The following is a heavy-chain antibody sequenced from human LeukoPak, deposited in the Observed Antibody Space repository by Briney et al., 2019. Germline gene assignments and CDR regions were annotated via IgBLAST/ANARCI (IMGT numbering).Heavy chain of an antibody. D-gene: IGHD5-12*01. V-gene: IGHV1-18*01. CDR3: ARDSVATIGGGFDY. J-gene: IGHJ4*02. Sequence: ASVKVSCKASGGTFSSYAISWVRQAPGQGLEWMGWVSAYNGNTNYAQKLQGRVTMTTDTSTSTAYMELRSLRSDDTAVYYCARDSVATIGGGFDYWGQGTLVTVSS. CDR2: VSAYNGNT. CDR1: GGTFSSYA.